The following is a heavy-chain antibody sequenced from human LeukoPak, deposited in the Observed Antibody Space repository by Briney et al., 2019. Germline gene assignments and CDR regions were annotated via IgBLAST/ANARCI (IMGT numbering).Heavy chain of an antibody. D-gene: IGHD4/OR15-4a*01. CDR3: ARFAYGADYFPGHY. CDR2: VYPGDSRT. V-gene: IGHV5-51*01. Sequence: GESLNISFKCSGYIFANYLIGWVRQIPGKGLELMWIVYPGDSRTKYSPSFQGQVTISADKSISTAYLQWSSLKASDAAMYFCARFAYGADYFPGHYWGQGTLVTVSS. J-gene: IGHJ4*02. CDR1: GYIFANYL.